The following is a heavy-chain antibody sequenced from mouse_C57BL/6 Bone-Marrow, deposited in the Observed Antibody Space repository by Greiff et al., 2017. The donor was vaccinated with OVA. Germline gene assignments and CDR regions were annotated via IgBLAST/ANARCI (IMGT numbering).Heavy chain of an antibody. CDR1: GFSLTSYG. J-gene: IGHJ3*01. CDR3: ARPARFAY. V-gene: IGHV2-2*01. Sequence: QVQLQQSGPGLVQPSQSLSITCTVSGFSLTSYGVHWVRQSPGKGLEWLGVIWSGGSTDYNAAFISRLSISKDNSKSQVFFKMNSLQADDTAIYDCARPARFAYGGQGTLVTVSA. CDR2: IWSGGST.